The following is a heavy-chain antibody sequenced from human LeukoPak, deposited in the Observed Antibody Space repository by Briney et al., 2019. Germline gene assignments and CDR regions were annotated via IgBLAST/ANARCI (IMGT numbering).Heavy chain of an antibody. V-gene: IGHV3-11*06. J-gene: IGHJ4*02. CDR1: GFTFSDYY. Sequence: GGSLRLSCAASGFTFSDYYMNWVRQAPGKGLEWVSYISSSSGYTKYADSVKGRFTISRDNAENSLYLQMSSLRAEDTAVYYCARSTSAFDSPFDLWGQGTLVTVSS. CDR2: ISSSSGYT. CDR3: ARSTSAFDSPFDL. D-gene: IGHD5-12*01.